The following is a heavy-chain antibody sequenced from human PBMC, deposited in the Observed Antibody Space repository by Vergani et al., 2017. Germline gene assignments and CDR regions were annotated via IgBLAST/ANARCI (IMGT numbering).Heavy chain of an antibody. CDR1: GGSFSGYY. CDR3: ARGRGYCSSTSCYTPLGYYYYYMDV. V-gene: IGHV4-34*01. D-gene: IGHD2-2*02. Sequence: QVQLQQWGAGLLKPSETLSLTCAVYGGSFSGYYWSWIRQPPGKGLEWIGEINHSGSTNYNPSLKSRVTISVDTSKNQFSLKLSSVTAADTAVYYCARGRGYCSSTSCYTPLGYYYYYMDVWGKGP. J-gene: IGHJ6*03. CDR2: INHSGST.